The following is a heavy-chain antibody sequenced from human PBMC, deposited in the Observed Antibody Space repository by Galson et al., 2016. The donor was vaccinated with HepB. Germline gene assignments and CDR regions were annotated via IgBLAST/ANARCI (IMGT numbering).Heavy chain of an antibody. CDR1: SDSLSHSTW. V-gene: IGHV4-4*02. CDR3: ASDVSIMITFGGVIVEKRYFDY. Sequence: SETLSPTCTVSSDSLSHSTWWSWVRQSPGKGLEWVGEVFHTGITNYNPSLEGRITLSVDKPRNQFSLELRSVTAADTGVYYCASDVSIMITFGGVIVEKRYFDYWGQGTLVTVSS. CDR2: VFHTGIT. J-gene: IGHJ4*02. D-gene: IGHD3-16*02.